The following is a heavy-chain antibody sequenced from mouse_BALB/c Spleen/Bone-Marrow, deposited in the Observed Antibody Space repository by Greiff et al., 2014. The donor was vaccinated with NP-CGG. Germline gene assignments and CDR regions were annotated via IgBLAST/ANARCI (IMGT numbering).Heavy chain of an antibody. CDR2: IDPSDSYT. Sequence: VQLQQSGAELVKPGASVKMSCKASGYTFTSYWMHWVRQRPGQGLEWIGVIDPSDSYTSYIQKFKGKATLTVDTSSSTAYMQLSSLTSEYSAVYYCTRDAMDYWGQGTSVTVSS. CDR3: TRDAMDY. V-gene: IGHV1S127*01. J-gene: IGHJ4*01. CDR1: GYTFTSYW.